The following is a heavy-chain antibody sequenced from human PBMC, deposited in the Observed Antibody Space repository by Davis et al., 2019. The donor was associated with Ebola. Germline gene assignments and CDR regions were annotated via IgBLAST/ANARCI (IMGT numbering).Heavy chain of an antibody. CDR3: AREVTGTPFSFDY. CDR1: GGSFSGYY. CDR2: INHSGST. J-gene: IGHJ4*02. Sequence: MPGGSLRLSCAVYGGSFSGYYWSWIRQPPGKGLEWIGEINHSGSTNYNPSLKSRVTISVDTSKNQFSLKLSSVTAADTAVYYCAREVTGTPFSFDYWGQGTLVTVSS. V-gene: IGHV4-34*01. D-gene: IGHD1-7*01.